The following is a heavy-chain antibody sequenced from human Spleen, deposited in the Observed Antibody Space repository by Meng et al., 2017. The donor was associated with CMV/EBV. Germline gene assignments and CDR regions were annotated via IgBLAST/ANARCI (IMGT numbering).Heavy chain of an antibody. J-gene: IGHJ3*02. D-gene: IGHD5-12*01. Sequence: SETLSLTCAVYGGSLSVYSWTWIRQSPGKGLQWIGEINLAGSSNYYPSLKSRVTISMAPSKNQFSLSLTSVTAADTAVYYCARVGGYSAYDQTVGDPLASFDIWGQGTMVTVSS. CDR1: GGSLSVYS. CDR2: INLAGSS. CDR3: ARVGGYSAYDQTVGDPLASFDI. V-gene: IGHV4-34*01.